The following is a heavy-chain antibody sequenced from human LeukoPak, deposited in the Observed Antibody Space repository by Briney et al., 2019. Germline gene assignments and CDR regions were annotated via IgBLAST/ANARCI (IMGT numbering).Heavy chain of an antibody. V-gene: IGHV3-7*01. Sequence: GGSLRLSCIASGVAIGSSWMSWVRQSPGKRLEWVANVNPGGSIQNYVDSVTGRFTISRDNAKNSLYLQMNNLRADDTAVYYCATTFPYCSEDNCALGGQGTLVTVSS. CDR1: GVAIGSSW. CDR3: ATTFPYCSEDNCAL. D-gene: IGHD2-15*01. J-gene: IGHJ1*01. CDR2: VNPGGSIQ.